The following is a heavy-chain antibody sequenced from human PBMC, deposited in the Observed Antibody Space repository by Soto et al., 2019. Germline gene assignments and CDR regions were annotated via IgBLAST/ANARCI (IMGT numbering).Heavy chain of an antibody. CDR3: ARYLRGDGGGDY. D-gene: IGHD3-16*01. J-gene: IGHJ4*02. CDR1: GGSISKSY. CDR2: IYSSGSI. V-gene: IGHV4-4*07. Sequence: QVQLQESGPGLVKPSETQTLVCTVSGGSISKSYWSWIRQPAEKGLEWIGRIYSSGSINYNPSLESRVTMSVDTSKNQSSLELRSVTAADTAIYYCARYLRGDGGGDYWGQGTLVIVSS.